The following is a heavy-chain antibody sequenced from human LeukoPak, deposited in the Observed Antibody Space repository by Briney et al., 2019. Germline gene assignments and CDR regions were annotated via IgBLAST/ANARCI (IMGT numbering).Heavy chain of an antibody. V-gene: IGHV3-23*01. Sequence: PGGSLRLSCAASGFTFSSYAMSWVRQAPGKGLEWVSSISGSGGSTYHADSVKGRFTISRDNSKNTLNLQINSLRAEDTAVYYCARDRAYYYDSSGYYGCLDYWGQGTLVTVSS. J-gene: IGHJ4*02. CDR2: ISGSGGST. CDR3: ARDRAYYYDSSGYYGCLDY. D-gene: IGHD3-22*01. CDR1: GFTFSSYA.